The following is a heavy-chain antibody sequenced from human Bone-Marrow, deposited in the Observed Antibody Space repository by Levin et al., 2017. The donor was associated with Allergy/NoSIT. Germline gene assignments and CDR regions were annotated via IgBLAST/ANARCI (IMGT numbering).Heavy chain of an antibody. CDR1: GFTFSSYF. V-gene: IGHV3-30*09. CDR2: ISFDGTNT. D-gene: IGHD4-17*01. CDR3: ARDPFGDYYFDS. J-gene: IGHJ4*02. Sequence: GGSLRLSCAASGFTFSSYFMHWVRQAPGKGLEWVAVISFDGTNTHYADIVKGRFAVSRDNSKNTLYLQMNSLRLEDTAVYSCARDPFGDYYFDSWGQGTLVTVSS.